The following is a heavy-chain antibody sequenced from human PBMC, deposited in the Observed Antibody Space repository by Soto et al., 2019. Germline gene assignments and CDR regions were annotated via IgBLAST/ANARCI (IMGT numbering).Heavy chain of an antibody. CDR3: ATLPSHYYGSVSDPDYYYYGMDV. Sequence: GGSLRLSCAASGFTFSSYGMHWVRQAPGKGLEWVAVISYDGSNKYYADSVKGRFTISRDNSKNTLYLQMNSLRAEDTAVYYCATLPSHYYGSVSDPDYYYYGMDVWGQGTTVTVSS. CDR1: GFTFSSYG. J-gene: IGHJ6*02. D-gene: IGHD3-10*01. CDR2: ISYDGSNK. V-gene: IGHV3-30*03.